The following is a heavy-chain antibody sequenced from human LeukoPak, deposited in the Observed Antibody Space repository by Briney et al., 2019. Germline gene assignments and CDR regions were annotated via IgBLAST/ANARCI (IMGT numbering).Heavy chain of an antibody. V-gene: IGHV3-23*01. Sequence: GGSLRLSCAASRLTFNNNAISWGRQAPGKGLEWVSAISVSGGSTYYADSVKGRFTISRDNSENTLYLQMNSLRAEDTAVYYCAKWPDYGSGSWLDYWGQGTLVTVSS. D-gene: IGHD3-10*01. CDR1: RLTFNNNA. J-gene: IGHJ4*02. CDR3: AKWPDYGSGSWLDY. CDR2: ISVSGGST.